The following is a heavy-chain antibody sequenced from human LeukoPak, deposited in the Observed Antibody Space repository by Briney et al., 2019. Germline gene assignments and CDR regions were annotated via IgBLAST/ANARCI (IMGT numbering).Heavy chain of an antibody. V-gene: IGHV4-39*01. J-gene: IGHJ4*02. D-gene: IGHD6-19*01. Sequence: SETLSLTCTVSGGSISSSSYYWGWIRQPPGKGLEWIGSIYYNGSTYYNPSLKSRVTISVDTSKNQFSLRLSSVTAADTAVYYCARRPYTSGWYYYFDYWGQGTLVTVSS. CDR3: ARRPYTSGWYYYFDY. CDR2: IYYNGST. CDR1: GGSISSSSYY.